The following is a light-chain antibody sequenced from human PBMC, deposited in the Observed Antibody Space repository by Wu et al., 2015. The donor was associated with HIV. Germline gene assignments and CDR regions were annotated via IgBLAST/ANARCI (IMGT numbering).Light chain of an antibody. CDR1: QSVTARSY. J-gene: IGKJ3*01. CDR2: VHP. CDR3: QQYGSSPLFT. Sequence: SQSVTARSYLDLVPDRNLGPRRPTAPHLMVHPAGHCIPDRFSGSGSGTDFTLTISRLEPEDFAVYYCQQYGSSPLFTFGPGTKSGYQT. V-gene: IGKV3-20*01.